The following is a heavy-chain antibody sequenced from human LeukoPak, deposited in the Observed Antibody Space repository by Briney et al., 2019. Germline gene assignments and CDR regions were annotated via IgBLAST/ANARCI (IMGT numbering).Heavy chain of an antibody. Sequence: AGGSLRLSCAASGFTFSSYGMHWVRQAPGKGLEWVAFIRYDGSNKYYADSVKGRFTISRDNSKNTLYLQMNSLRAEDTAVYYCAKPSGGSSSGAFDIWGQGTMVTVSS. V-gene: IGHV3-30*02. CDR3: AKPSGGSSSGAFDI. CDR2: IRYDGSNK. CDR1: GFTFSSYG. D-gene: IGHD6-6*01. J-gene: IGHJ3*02.